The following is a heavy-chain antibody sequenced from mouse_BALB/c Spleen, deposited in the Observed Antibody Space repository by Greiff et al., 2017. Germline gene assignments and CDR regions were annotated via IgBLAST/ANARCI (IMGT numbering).Heavy chain of an antibody. V-gene: IGHV2-2*02. CDR2: IWSGGST. J-gene: IGHJ4*01. D-gene: IGHD2-2*01. CDR3: ARSWLPLYYAMDY. CDR1: GFSLTSYG. Sequence: VQVVESGPGLVQPSQSLSITCTVSGFSLTSYGVHWVRQSPGKGLEWLGVIWSGGSTDYNAAFISRLSISKDNSKSQVFFKMNSLQANDTAIYYCARSWLPLYYAMDYWGQGTSVTVSS.